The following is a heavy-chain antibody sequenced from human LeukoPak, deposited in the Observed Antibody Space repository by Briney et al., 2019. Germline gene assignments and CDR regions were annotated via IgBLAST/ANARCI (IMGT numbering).Heavy chain of an antibody. J-gene: IGHJ4*02. CDR2: IYYSGST. CDR3: ARGRYMAPIDY. CDR1: GGSISSSSYY. Sequence: SETLSLTCTVSGGSISSSSYYWGWIRQPPGKGLEWIGSIYYSGSTYYNPSLKSRVTISVDTSKNQFSLKLSSVTAADTAVYYCARGRYMAPIDYWGQGTLVTVSS. D-gene: IGHD5-24*01. V-gene: IGHV4-39*01.